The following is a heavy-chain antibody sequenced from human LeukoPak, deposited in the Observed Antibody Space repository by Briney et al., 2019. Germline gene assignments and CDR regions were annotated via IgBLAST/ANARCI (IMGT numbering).Heavy chain of an antibody. D-gene: IGHD2-15*01. CDR2: TNPDSGNT. V-gene: IGHV1-8*03. CDR1: GYTFTDFD. J-gene: IGHJ4*02. CDR3: ARGPSCRGGSCFLGQTPRQIDY. Sequence: ASVRVSCKASGYTFTDFDINWGRQAPGQGLGWMGWTNPDSGNTGYLQRFQGRITYTRNTSIATAFMDLTSLRSEDTAVYYCARGPSCRGGSCFLGQTPRQIDYWGQGALVIVSS.